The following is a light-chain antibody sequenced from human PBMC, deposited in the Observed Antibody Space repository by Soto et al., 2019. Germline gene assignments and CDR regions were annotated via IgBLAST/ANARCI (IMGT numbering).Light chain of an antibody. Sequence: IVMTQSPATLSVAPGERVTFSCRASQGVSRKLAWYQHKPGQAPRLLISGASTGDTGIPARFSGSGSGTEFTLTISSLQSEDCAIYYCQQYHTWPITFGGGTKVEIK. J-gene: IGKJ4*01. CDR1: QGVSRK. CDR3: QQYHTWPIT. V-gene: IGKV3-15*01. CDR2: GAS.